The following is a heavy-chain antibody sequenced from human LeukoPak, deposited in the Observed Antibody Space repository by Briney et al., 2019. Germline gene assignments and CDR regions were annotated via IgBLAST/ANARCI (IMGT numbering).Heavy chain of an antibody. D-gene: IGHD6-13*01. CDR3: ARGHSSSPNWFDP. J-gene: IGHJ5*02. CDR1: GFAFSSYW. V-gene: IGHV3-7*04. Sequence: GGSLRLSCAASGFAFSSYWMSWVRQAPGKGLEWVASIKQDGSEKCYVDSVKGRFTISRDNAKNSLYLQMNSLRAEDTAVYYCARGHSSSPNWFDPWGQGTLVTVSS. CDR2: IKQDGSEK.